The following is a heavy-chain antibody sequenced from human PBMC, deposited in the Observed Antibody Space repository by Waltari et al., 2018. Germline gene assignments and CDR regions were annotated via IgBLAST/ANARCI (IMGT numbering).Heavy chain of an antibody. CDR3: TLGPSFMGRFDP. J-gene: IGHJ5*02. CDR1: GDSPPGYY. V-gene: IGHV1-69-2*01. D-gene: IGHD3-3*02. Sequence: EVQLVQPGAEVKKPGATAKISCKARGDSPPGYYIHWVQQAPGKGLAWMGRVDPEDGETRYAEKFQGRVTITADTSIVTAYMELSSLTSGDTAVYFCTLGPSFMGRFDPWGPGTLVTVSS. CDR2: VDPEDGET.